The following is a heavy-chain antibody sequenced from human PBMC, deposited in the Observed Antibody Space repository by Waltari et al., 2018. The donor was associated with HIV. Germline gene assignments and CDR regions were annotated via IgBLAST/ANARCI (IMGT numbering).Heavy chain of an antibody. CDR2: ISYDGSNK. D-gene: IGHD4-17*01. CDR3: ARAMSGDYVVYYPGMDG. CDR1: GFTFSSYS. Sequence: QVQLVESGGGVVQPGRSLRLSCAASGFTFSSYSLHWVRQATGKLLSSFAVISYDGSNKYYADSGKRRFTISRDNAKTTLTLQMNSRRAEDTALYYCARAMSGDYVVYYPGMDGWGQGTTVTVSS. J-gene: IGHJ6*02. V-gene: IGHV3-30-3*01.